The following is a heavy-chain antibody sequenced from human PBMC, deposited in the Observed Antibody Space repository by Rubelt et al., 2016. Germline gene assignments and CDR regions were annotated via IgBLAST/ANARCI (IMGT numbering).Heavy chain of an antibody. CDR3: ATFGGSYYSLWGFDY. V-gene: IGHV1-24*01. Sequence: QVQLVQSGAEVKKPGASVKVSCKVSGYTLTELSMHWVRQAPGKGLEWMGGFDPEDGETIYAQKFHGIVTMTEETSTDTACMELSGLGSEDTAVYYCATFGGSYYSLWGFDYRGQGTLVTVSS. D-gene: IGHD1-26*01. J-gene: IGHJ4*02. CDR2: FDPEDGET. CDR1: GYTLTELS.